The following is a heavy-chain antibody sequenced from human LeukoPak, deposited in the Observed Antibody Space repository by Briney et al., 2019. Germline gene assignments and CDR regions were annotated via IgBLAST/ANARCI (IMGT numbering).Heavy chain of an antibody. CDR1: GYTFTSYG. CDR2: ISAYNGNT. V-gene: IGHV1-18*01. CDR3: ARDRAYRSGWYFYWFDP. D-gene: IGHD6-19*01. J-gene: IGHJ5*02. Sequence: ASVKVSCKASGYTFTSYGISWVRQAPGQGLEWMGWISAYNGNTNYAQKLQGRVTMTTDTSTSTAYMELRSLRSDDTAVYYCARDRAYRSGWYFYWFDPWGQGTLVTVSS.